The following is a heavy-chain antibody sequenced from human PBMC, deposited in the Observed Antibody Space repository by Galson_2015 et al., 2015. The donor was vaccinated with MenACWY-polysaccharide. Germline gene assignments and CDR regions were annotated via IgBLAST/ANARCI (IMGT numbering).Heavy chain of an antibody. Sequence: SETLSLTCTVSGGSISSSSYYWGWILQPPGKGLEWIGSIYYSGSTYYNPSLKSRVTISVDTSKNQFSLKLSSVTAADTAVYYCARQYYYDSSGLDYWGQGTLVTVSS. CDR1: GGSISSSSYY. CDR2: IYYSGST. J-gene: IGHJ4*02. D-gene: IGHD3-22*01. CDR3: ARQYYYDSSGLDY. V-gene: IGHV4-39*01.